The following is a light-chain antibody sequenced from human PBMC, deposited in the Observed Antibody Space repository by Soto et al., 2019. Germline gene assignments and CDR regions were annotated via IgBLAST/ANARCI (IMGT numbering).Light chain of an antibody. Sequence: QSALTQPASVSGSPGQSIAISCTGSSSDIGIYKYVSWYQQHPGKVPKLIIYEVTNRPSGVSNRFSGSKSGNTASLTISGFQAEDEADYYCSSYTTSSTRVFGPGTKLTVL. J-gene: IGLJ1*01. CDR1: SSDIGIYKY. CDR3: SSYTTSSTRV. V-gene: IGLV2-14*01. CDR2: EVT.